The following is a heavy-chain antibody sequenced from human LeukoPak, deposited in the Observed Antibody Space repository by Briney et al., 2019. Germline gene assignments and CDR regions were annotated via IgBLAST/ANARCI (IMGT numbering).Heavy chain of an antibody. CDR2: IIPIFGTA. J-gene: IGHJ6*03. V-gene: IGHV1-69*05. CDR3: ARGAVAHDYYYYMDV. CDR1: GGTFSIYA. Sequence: EASVKVSCKASGGTFSIYAISCVRQAPRQGLEWMGGIIPIFGTANYAQKFQGRVTITTDESTSTAYMELSSLRSEDTAVYYCARGAVAHDYYYYMDVWGKGTTVTVSS. D-gene: IGHD4-23*01.